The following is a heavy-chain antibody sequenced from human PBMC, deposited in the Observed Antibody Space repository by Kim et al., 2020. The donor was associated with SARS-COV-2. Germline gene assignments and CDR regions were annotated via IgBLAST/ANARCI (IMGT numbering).Heavy chain of an antibody. V-gene: IGHV1-3*01. CDR2: INGGGGNT. Sequence: ASVKVSCKASGYTFTNYAMHWVRQAPGQRLEWMGWINGGGGNTKFSQKFQGRVTITRDTSATTAYMELSSLRFEDAAVYYCARSGGYSPFDPWGQGTLVTVSS. CDR3: ARSGGYSPFDP. D-gene: IGHD1-26*01. CDR1: GYTFTNYA. J-gene: IGHJ5*02.